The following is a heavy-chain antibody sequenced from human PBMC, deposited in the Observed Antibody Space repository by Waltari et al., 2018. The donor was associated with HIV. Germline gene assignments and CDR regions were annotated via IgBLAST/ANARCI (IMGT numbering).Heavy chain of an antibody. CDR3: ARVRPNHQGYGMDV. V-gene: IGHV1-3*01. J-gene: IGHJ6*02. CDR2: INAAKGNT. Sequence: QVHLVQSGAEVKKPGASVKVSCKASGYSFTSYSMHWVRQAPGQRLEWMGWINAAKGNTRYSQKFQGRITITADESTSTAYMELSSLRSEDTAVYYCARVRPNHQGYGMDVWGQGTTVTVSS. D-gene: IGHD2-2*01. CDR1: GYSFTSYS.